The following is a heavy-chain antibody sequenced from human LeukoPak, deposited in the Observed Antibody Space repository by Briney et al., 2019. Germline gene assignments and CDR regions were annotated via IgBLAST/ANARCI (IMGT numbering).Heavy chain of an antibody. CDR3: ARDGVVVAATPRYYYYYYMDV. Sequence: GGSLRLSCTASGFTFGDYAMSWFRQAPGKGLEWVSYISSSSSTIYYADSVKGRFTISRDNAKNSLYLQMNSLRAEDTAVYYCARDGVVVAATPRYYYYYYMDVWGKGTTVTVSS. V-gene: IGHV3-48*01. D-gene: IGHD2-15*01. CDR2: ISSSSSTI. CDR1: GFTFGDYA. J-gene: IGHJ6*03.